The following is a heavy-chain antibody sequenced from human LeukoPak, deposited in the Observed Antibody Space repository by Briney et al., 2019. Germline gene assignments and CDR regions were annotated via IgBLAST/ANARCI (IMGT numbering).Heavy chain of an antibody. CDR2: ISAYNGNT. CDR1: GYTFTSYG. CDR3: ARDGYSAIGNNYYYYGMDV. J-gene: IGHJ6*02. D-gene: IGHD2-2*01. V-gene: IGHV1-18*01. Sequence: ASVKVSCKASGYTFTSYGTSWVRQAPGQGLEWMGWISAYNGNTNYAQKLQGRVTMTTDTSTSTAYMELRSLRSDDTAVYYCARDGYSAIGNNYYYYGMDVWGQGTTVTVSS.